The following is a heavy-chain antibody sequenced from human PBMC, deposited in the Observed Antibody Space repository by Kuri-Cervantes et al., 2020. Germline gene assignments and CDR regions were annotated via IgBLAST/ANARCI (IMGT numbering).Heavy chain of an antibody. CDR2: ISGSGSTI. V-gene: IGHV3-48*01. CDR3: ARYGGTGLKSVDAFDI. J-gene: IGHJ3*02. CDR1: GFTFSSYS. D-gene: IGHD2-15*01. Sequence: GESLKISCAVSGFTFSSYSMNWVRQAPGKGLEWVSYISGSGSTIYYSDSVKGRFTISRDNAKDSLYLQMNSLRAEDTAVYYCARYGGTGLKSVDAFDIWGQGTMVTVSS.